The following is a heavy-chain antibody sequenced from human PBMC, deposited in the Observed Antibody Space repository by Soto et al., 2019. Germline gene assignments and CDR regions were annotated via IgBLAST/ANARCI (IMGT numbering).Heavy chain of an antibody. CDR2: ISASGGNT. CDR1: GFTFSSYA. Sequence: EVQLLESGGGLVQPGGSLRLSCAASGFTFSSYAMTWVRQAPGKGLEWVSAISASGGNTDYADSVKCRFTNFRHNSKNALYLQMNSLRAEETATYYCANDGPYSTSWTPDYWGQGMLVTVSS. V-gene: IGHV3-23*01. J-gene: IGHJ4*02. CDR3: ANDGPYSTSWTPDY. D-gene: IGHD2-2*01.